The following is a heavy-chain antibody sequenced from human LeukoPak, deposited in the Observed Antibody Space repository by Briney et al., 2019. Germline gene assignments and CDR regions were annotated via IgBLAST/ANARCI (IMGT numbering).Heavy chain of an antibody. Sequence: PGGSLRLSCAASGFTFSSYWMYWVRQAPGKGLVWVSRINTDGSTTNYADSVKGRFTISRDNAKNTLYLQMNGLRAEDTAVYYCAAVTTADWGRGTLVTVSS. V-gene: IGHV3-74*01. CDR2: INTDGSTT. J-gene: IGHJ4*02. CDR1: GFTFSSYW. D-gene: IGHD4-17*01. CDR3: AAVTTAD.